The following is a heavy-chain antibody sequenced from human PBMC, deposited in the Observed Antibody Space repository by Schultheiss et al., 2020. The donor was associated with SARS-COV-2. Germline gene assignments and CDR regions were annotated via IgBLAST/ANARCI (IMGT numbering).Heavy chain of an antibody. CDR2: IYYSGST. J-gene: IGHJ5*02. V-gene: IGHV4-39*01. Sequence: SETLSLTCTVSGGSISSSSYYWSWIRQSPGKGLEWIGSIYYSGSTYYNPSLKSRVTISVDTSKNQFSLKLSSVTAADTAVYYCARNHYGSGSDWFDPWGQGTLVTVSS. D-gene: IGHD3-10*01. CDR1: GGSISSSSYY. CDR3: ARNHYGSGSDWFDP.